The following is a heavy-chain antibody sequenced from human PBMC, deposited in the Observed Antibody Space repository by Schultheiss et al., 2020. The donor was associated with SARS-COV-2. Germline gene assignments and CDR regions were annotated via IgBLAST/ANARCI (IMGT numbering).Heavy chain of an antibody. V-gene: IGHV3-53*01. Sequence: GGSLRLSCAASGFTVSSNYMSWVRQAPGKGLAWVSVIYSGGSTYYADSVKGRFTISRDNSKNTLYLQMNSLRAEDTAVYYCALRMITFGGVIVAGAFDIWGQGTMVTVSS. CDR3: ALRMITFGGVIVAGAFDI. CDR2: IYSGGST. CDR1: GFTVSSNY. D-gene: IGHD3-16*02. J-gene: IGHJ3*02.